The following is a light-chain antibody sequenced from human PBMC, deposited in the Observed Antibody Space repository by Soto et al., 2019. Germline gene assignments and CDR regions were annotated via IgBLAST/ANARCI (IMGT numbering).Light chain of an antibody. V-gene: IGKV1-5*01. CDR3: QQYNDWPPKT. Sequence: DIQMTQSPSTLSASVGDTVTITCRASQTISGWLAWYQQRPGKAPNLLIFDASTLESGVPSRFSGSGSGTTFTLTISSLQSEDFAVYYCQQYNDWPPKTFGQGTKVDI. CDR2: DAS. CDR1: QTISGW. J-gene: IGKJ1*01.